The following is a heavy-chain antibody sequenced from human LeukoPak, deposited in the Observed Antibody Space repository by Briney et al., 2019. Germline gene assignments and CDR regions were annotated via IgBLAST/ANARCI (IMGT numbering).Heavy chain of an antibody. CDR3: ARGRGSGSYLVDY. J-gene: IGHJ4*02. CDR2: INGNSGST. CDR1: GFTFSGYA. V-gene: IGHV3-43*02. Sequence: GGSLRLSCAAPGFTFSGYAMSWFRQAPGKGLAGVSLINGNSGSTKYANSVKGRFTISRDNSKNSLYLQMNGLRTEDAGLYYCARGRGSGSYLVDYLGQGTLVTVSS. D-gene: IGHD3-10*01.